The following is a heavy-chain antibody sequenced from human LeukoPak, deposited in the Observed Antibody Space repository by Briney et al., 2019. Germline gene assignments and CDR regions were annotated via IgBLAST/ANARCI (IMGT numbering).Heavy chain of an antibody. J-gene: IGHJ6*02. D-gene: IGHD3-10*01. CDR2: ISDSSSLT. Sequence: GGSLRLSCAASGFTFSSFGMNWVRQAPGKGLEWVSYISDSSSLTDYADSVKGRFTISRDNAQNSLSLQLNSLRDEDTAVYFCAKVIRGGYGMDVRGQGTTVTVSS. CDR3: AKVIRGGYGMDV. V-gene: IGHV3-48*02. CDR1: GFTFSSFG.